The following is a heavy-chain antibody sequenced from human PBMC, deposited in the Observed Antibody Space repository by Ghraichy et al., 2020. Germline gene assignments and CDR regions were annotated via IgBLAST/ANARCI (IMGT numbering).Heavy chain of an antibody. Sequence: SETLSLTCTVSGGSISSYYWSWIRQPPGKGLEWIGYIYYSGSTNYNPSLKSRVTISVDTSKNQFSLKLSSVTAADTAVYYCARGFEPRQDTWFDPWGQGTLVTVSS. CDR2: IYYSGST. D-gene: IGHD1-14*01. CDR1: GGSISSYY. CDR3: ARGFEPRQDTWFDP. J-gene: IGHJ5*02. V-gene: IGHV4-59*01.